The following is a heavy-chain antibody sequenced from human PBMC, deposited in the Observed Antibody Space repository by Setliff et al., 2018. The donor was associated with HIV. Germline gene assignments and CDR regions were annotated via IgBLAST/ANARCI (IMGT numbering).Heavy chain of an antibody. CDR1: GGTFNRYT. Sequence: SVKVSCKASGGTFNRYTISWVRRAPGQGLEWMGGIIITLDTADYAEKFQGRVTITADESTSTAYMELNSLRSEDTAVYYCARDSLPPPQQYYDFWSGLDSWGQGTLVTVSS. CDR3: ARDSLPPPQQYYDFWSGLDS. V-gene: IGHV1-69*13. D-gene: IGHD3-3*01. CDR2: IIITLDTA. J-gene: IGHJ4*02.